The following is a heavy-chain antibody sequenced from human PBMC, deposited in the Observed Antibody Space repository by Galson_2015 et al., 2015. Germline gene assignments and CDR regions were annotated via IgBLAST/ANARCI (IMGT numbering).Heavy chain of an antibody. CDR1: GYTFTSYA. V-gene: IGHV1-3*01. J-gene: IGHJ5*02. CDR2: INAGNGNT. Sequence: VKVSCQASGYTFTSYAMHWVRQAPGQRLEWMGWINAGNGNTKYSQKFQGRVTITRDTSASTAYMELSSLRSEDTAVYYCARKGYSYGYPWFDPWGQGTLVTVSS. CDR3: ARKGYSYGYPWFDP. D-gene: IGHD5-18*01.